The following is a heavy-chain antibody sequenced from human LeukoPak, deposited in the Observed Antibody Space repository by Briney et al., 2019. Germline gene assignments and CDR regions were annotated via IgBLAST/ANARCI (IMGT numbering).Heavy chain of an antibody. D-gene: IGHD5-18*01. J-gene: IGHJ5*02. CDR2: ISAYNGDT. CDR3: AREMDTVNWFDP. V-gene: IGHV1-18*01. CDR1: GYTFTSYG. Sequence: ASVKVSCKASGYTFTSYGISWVRQAPGQGLEWMGWISAYNGDTNYAQKLQGRVTMTTDTSTSTAYMELRSLRSDDTAVYYCAREMDTVNWFDPWGQGTLVTVSS.